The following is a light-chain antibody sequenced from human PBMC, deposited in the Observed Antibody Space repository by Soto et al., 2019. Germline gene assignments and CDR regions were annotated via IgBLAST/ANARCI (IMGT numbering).Light chain of an antibody. Sequence: DIHVTQSPSSASASVGDRVTITWLPSQAITSWLAWYQQKPVRAPKLLIYSASSLQSGAPSRFTGSGSGTDFTLTITSLQPDDAAVYYCQQTRSFPLTFGGGTKVDI. CDR1: QAITSW. V-gene: IGKV1-12*01. J-gene: IGKJ4*01. CDR2: SAS. CDR3: QQTRSFPLT.